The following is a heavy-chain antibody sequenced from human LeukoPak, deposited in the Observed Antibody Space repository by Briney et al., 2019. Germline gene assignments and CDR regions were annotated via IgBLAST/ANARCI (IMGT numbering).Heavy chain of an antibody. Sequence: GGSLRLSCAASGFTFSSHAMGWVRQAPGKGLEWVSAISDSGGNTYYADSMKGRFTISRDNSKNTLYLQMNSLRADDTAIYYCANARGGWGQGTLVTVSS. CDR3: ANARGG. CDR2: ISDSGGNT. D-gene: IGHD3-10*01. J-gene: IGHJ4*02. V-gene: IGHV3-23*01. CDR1: GFTFSSHA.